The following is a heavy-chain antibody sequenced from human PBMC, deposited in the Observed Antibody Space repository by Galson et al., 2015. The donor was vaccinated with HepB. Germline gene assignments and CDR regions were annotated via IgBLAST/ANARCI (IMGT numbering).Heavy chain of an antibody. D-gene: IGHD3-10*01. V-gene: IGHV3-23*01. J-gene: IGHJ6*03. CDR3: ARDDGQYSGKDFYSMDV. Sequence: SLRLSCAASGFTFLNYAMSWVRQAPGKGLEWVSAISGSGVWAYYGDSVRGRFTISRDNSKNMVFLQMNSLRADDTAVYYCARDDGQYSGKDFYSMDVWGKGTTVSV. CDR1: GFTFLNYA. CDR2: ISGSGVWA.